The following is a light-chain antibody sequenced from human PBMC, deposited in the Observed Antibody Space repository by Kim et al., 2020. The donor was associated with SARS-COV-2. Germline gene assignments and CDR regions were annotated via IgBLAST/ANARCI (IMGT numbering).Light chain of an antibody. CDR2: AAS. J-gene: IGKJ4*01. Sequence: DIQMTQSPSSLAASVGDRVTIACRASQSISTYLNWYQQKPGKAPKLLIYAASTLQSGVPSRFSGSGSGTDFTLTITSLQPEDFATYYCQQSHSTPLLTFGGGTKGDI. CDR1: QSISTY. CDR3: QQSHSTPLLT. V-gene: IGKV1-39*01.